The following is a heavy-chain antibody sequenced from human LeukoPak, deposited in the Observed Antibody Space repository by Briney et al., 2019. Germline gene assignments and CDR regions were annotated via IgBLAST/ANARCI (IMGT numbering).Heavy chain of an antibody. CDR3: TRQPDYGDYG. V-gene: IGHV3-49*03. CDR2: IRSKAYGGTT. CDR1: GFTLGDYA. J-gene: IGHJ4*02. Sequence: GGSLRLSCTASGFTLGDYAMSWFRQAPGKGLEWVGFIRSKAYGGTTEYAASVKGRFTISRDDSKSIAYLQMNSLKTEDTAVYYCTRQPDYGDYGGGQGTLVTVSS. D-gene: IGHD4-17*01.